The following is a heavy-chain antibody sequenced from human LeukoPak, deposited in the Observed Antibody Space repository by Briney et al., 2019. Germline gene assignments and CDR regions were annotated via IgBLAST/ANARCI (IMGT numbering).Heavy chain of an antibody. CDR3: ARDGDDYGDLYYFDY. CDR1: GFTFSSYG. Sequence: GGSLRLSCAASGFTFSSYGMHWVRQAPGKGLEWVAFIRYDGSNKYYADSVKGRFTISRDNAKNSLYLQMNSLRAEDTALYYCARDGDDYGDLYYFDYWGQGTLVTVSS. D-gene: IGHD4-17*01. J-gene: IGHJ4*02. CDR2: IRYDGSNK. V-gene: IGHV3-30*02.